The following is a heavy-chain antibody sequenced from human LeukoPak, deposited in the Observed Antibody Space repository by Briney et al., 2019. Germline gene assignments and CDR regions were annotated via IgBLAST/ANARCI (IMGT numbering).Heavy chain of an antibody. D-gene: IGHD3-22*01. J-gene: IGHJ4*02. CDR2: LKQDGSEK. CDR3: ARAFWDYDSSGPFDY. CDR1: GSTLSSFW. V-gene: IGHV3-7*01. Sequence: GGPLSPSCAASGSTLSSFWMSWVRQAPGKGREWLATLKQDGSEKYYVDSVKGRFTISRDNAKNSLYLQMNSLRAEDTAVYYCARAFWDYDSSGPFDYWGQGTLVTVSS.